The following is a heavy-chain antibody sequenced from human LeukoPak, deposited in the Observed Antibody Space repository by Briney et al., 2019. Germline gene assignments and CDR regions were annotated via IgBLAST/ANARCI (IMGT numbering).Heavy chain of an antibody. V-gene: IGHV4-34*01. J-gene: IGHJ5*02. CDR3: ARRVAAAGRPLGIPVKAQRYWFDP. CDR2: INHSGST. D-gene: IGHD6-13*01. CDR1: GGSFSGYY. Sequence: PSETLSLTCAVYGGSFSGYYWSWIRQPPGKGLEWIGQINHSGSTNYNPSLKSRVTISVDTSKNQFSLRLSSVTAADTAVYYCARRVAAAGRPLGIPVKAQRYWFDPWGQGTLVTVSS.